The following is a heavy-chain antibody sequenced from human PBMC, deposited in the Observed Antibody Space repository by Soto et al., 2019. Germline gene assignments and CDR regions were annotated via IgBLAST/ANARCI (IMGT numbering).Heavy chain of an antibody. Sequence: QVQLVQSGAEEKKPGASVKVSCKASGYTFTGYAMHWVSQAPGQRLEWMGRINAGNGNTKYSQKFQGRVTITRDTSASTAYMELSSLRSEDTAVYYCARAVAVPADFDYWGQGTLVTVSS. D-gene: IGHD6-19*01. CDR2: INAGNGNT. CDR3: ARAVAVPADFDY. CDR1: GYTFTGYA. J-gene: IGHJ4*02. V-gene: IGHV1-3*05.